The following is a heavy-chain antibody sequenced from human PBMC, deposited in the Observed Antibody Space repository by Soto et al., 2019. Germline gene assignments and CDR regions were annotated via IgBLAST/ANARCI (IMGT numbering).Heavy chain of an antibody. D-gene: IGHD6-19*01. V-gene: IGHV3-74*01. CDR1: GFTFSSYW. CDR2: INSDGSST. CDR3: AREPSSGWYWPLTYYYYGMDV. Sequence: QPGGSLRLSCAASGFTFSSYWMHWVRQAPGKGLVWVSRINSDGSSTSYADSVKGRFTISRDNAKNTLYLQMNSLRAEDTAVYYCAREPSSGWYWPLTYYYYGMDVWGQGTTVTVSS. J-gene: IGHJ6*02.